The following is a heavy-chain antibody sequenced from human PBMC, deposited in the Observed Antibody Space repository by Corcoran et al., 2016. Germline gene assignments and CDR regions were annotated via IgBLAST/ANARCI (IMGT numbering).Heavy chain of an antibody. D-gene: IGHD2-2*01. CDR3: AKVVPAATNYYYYYGMDV. J-gene: IGHJ6*02. Sequence: QVQLVESGGGVVQPGRSLRLSCAASGFTFSSYGMHWVRQAPGKGLEWVAVISYDGSNKYYADSVKGRFTISRDNSKNTLYLQMNSLRAEDTAVDYCAKVVPAATNYYYYYGMDVWGQGTTVTVSS. V-gene: IGHV3-30*18. CDR2: ISYDGSNK. CDR1: GFTFSSYG.